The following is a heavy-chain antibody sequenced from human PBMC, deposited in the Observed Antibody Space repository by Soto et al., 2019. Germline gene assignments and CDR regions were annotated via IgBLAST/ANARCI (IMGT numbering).Heavy chain of an antibody. D-gene: IGHD2-2*02. Sequence: QVQLVQSGAEVKKPGASVKVSCKVSGYILTDLSIHWVRQAPGKGLEWMGGFDPEDGETIYAQKFQGRVTMTEDTSTDTAYMKLSSLRSEDTAVYYCAARSRYTTGQEFDNWGQGTLVTVSS. CDR1: GYILTDLS. CDR3: AARSRYTTGQEFDN. V-gene: IGHV1-24*01. CDR2: FDPEDGET. J-gene: IGHJ4*02.